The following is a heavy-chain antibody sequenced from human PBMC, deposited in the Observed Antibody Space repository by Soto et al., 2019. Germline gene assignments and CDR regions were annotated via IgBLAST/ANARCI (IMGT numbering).Heavy chain of an antibody. CDR1: GFTFSNYG. J-gene: IGHJ4*02. CDR2: ISYDGSYK. D-gene: IGHD2-2*01. CDR3: AKQGLGYCSSTSCYFDY. Sequence: VGSLRLSCAASGFTFSNYGVHWVRQAPGKGLEWVAVISYDGSYKYYADSVKGRFTISRDNSKNTLYLQMNSLRTDDTAVYYCAKQGLGYCSSTSCYFDYWGQGTLVTVSS. V-gene: IGHV3-30*18.